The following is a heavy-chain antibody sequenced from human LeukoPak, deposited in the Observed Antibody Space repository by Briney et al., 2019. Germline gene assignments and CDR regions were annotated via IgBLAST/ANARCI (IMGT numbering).Heavy chain of an antibody. CDR1: GGSISSGGYY. J-gene: IGHJ4*02. D-gene: IGHD3-10*01. CDR3: ATGSTVRVDY. V-gene: IGHV4-31*03. CDR2: IYYSGST. Sequence: SETLSLTCTVSGGSISSGGYYWSWIRQHPVKGLEWIGYIYYSGSTYYNPSLKSRVTISVDTSKNQFSLKLSSVTAADTAVYYCATGSTVRVDYWGQGTLVTVSS.